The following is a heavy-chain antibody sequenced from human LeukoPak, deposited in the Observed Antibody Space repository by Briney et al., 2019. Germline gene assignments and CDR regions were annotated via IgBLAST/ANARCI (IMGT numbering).Heavy chain of an antibody. CDR1: DRSFSGYY. D-gene: IGHD4-17*01. CDR2: INHSGGT. V-gene: IGHV4-34*01. Sequence: ASETLSLTCAVYDRSFSGYYWSWIRQPPGKGLEWIGEINHSGGTNYNPSLKSRVTISVDTSKNQFSLKLSSVTDADTAVYYCARGYGDYGFYYFDYWGQGTLVTVSS. J-gene: IGHJ4*02. CDR3: ARGYGDYGFYYFDY.